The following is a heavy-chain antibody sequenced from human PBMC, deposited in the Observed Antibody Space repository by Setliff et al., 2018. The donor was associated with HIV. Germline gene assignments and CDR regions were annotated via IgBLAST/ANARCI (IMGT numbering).Heavy chain of an antibody. CDR2: INPSGGST. V-gene: IGHV1-46*01. J-gene: IGHJ4*02. D-gene: IGHD6-13*01. CDR1: GYTFTSYY. CDR3: ATSSVAMTAGGDLDY. Sequence: ASVKVSCKASGYTFTSYYMHWVRQAPGQGLEWMGIINPSGGSTSYAQKFQGRVTMTRDTTTSTVYMQLSSLRSEDTAVYYCATSSVAMTAGGDLDYWGQGTLVTVSS.